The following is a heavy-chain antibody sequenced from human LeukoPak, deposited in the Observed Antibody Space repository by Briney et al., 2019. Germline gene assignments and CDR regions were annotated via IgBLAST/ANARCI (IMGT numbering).Heavy chain of an antibody. CDR3: ARGGAADY. CDR2: INRSGST. D-gene: IGHD4/OR15-4a*01. CDR1: GGSFTIYQ. Sequence: PSETLSHTCAVSGGSFTIYQWSWIRQSPEKGLEWIGDINRSGSTDYNPALRSRASISMDTSKNQFSLKLRSVTAADTAVYYCARGGAADYWGQGTLVTVSS. J-gene: IGHJ4*02. V-gene: IGHV4-34*01.